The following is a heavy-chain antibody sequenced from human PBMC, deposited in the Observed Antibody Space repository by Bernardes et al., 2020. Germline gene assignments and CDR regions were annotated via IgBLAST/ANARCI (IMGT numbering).Heavy chain of an antibody. V-gene: IGHV1-8*01. D-gene: IGHD2-21*01. CDR1: GYTFTSYD. J-gene: IGHJ5*02. CDR2: MNPNSGNT. CDR3: ARGVMIECGGDCYSNWFDP. Sequence: ASVKVSCKASGYTFTSYDINWVRQATGQGLEWMGWMNPNSGNTGYAQKFQGRVTMTRNTSISTAYMELSSLRSEDTAVYYCARGVMIECGGDCYSNWFDPWGQGTLVTVSS.